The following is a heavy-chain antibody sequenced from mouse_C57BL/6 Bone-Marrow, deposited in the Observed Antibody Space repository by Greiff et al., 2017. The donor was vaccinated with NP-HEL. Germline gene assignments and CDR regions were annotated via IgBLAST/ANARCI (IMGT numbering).Heavy chain of an antibody. V-gene: IGHV1-82*01. CDR1: GYAFSSSW. Sequence: VKLMESGPELVKPGASVKISCKASGYAFSSSWMNWVKQRPGKGLEWIGRIYPGDGDTNYNGKFKGKATLTADKSSSTAYMQLSSLTSEDSAVYFCARSSYYYDSSYYFDYWGQGTTLTVSS. CDR3: ARSSYYYDSSYYFDY. D-gene: IGHD1-1*01. J-gene: IGHJ2*01. CDR2: IYPGDGDT.